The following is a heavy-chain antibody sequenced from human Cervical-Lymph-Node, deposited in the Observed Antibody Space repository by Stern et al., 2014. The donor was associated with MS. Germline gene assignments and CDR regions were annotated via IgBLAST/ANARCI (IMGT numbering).Heavy chain of an antibody. V-gene: IGHV2-5*02. CDR3: AHSSSHPYYYDSSKYYFDY. Sequence: VTLKESGPTLVKPTQTLTLTCTFSGFSLSTSGVGVGWIRQPPGKALEWLALIYWDDDKRYSPSLKSRLTITKDTSKNQVVLTMTNMDPVDTATYYCAHSSSHPYYYDSSKYYFDYWGQGTLVTVSS. CDR2: IYWDDDK. CDR1: GFSLSTSGVG. J-gene: IGHJ4*02. D-gene: IGHD3-22*01.